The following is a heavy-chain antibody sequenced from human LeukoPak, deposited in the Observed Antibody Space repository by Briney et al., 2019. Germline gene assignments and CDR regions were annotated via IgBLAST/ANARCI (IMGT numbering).Heavy chain of an antibody. CDR3: ARDGYYGSGSYYMPCYYYYYGMDV. CDR2: IYYSGST. V-gene: IGHV4-31*03. J-gene: IGHJ6*02. Sequence: SETLSLTCTVSGGSISSGGYYWSWIRQHPGKGLEWSGYIYYSGSTYYHPSLKSRVTISVDTSKNQFSLKLSSVTAADTAVYYCARDGYYGSGSYYMPCYYYYYGMDVWGQGTTVTVSS. D-gene: IGHD3-10*01. CDR1: GGSISSGGYY.